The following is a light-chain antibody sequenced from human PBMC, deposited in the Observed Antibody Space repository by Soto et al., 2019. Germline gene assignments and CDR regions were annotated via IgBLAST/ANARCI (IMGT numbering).Light chain of an antibody. CDR1: QSVTSSY. CDR3: QQYESSPDT. V-gene: IGKV3-20*01. CDR2: GAS. J-gene: IGKJ3*01. Sequence: EIVLTQSPATLSLSPGERATLTCRASQSVTSSYLAWYQQKPGQAPRLLMYGASSRATGIPARFIGSGSGTDFSLTISRLETEDLAVYYCQQYESSPDTFGPGPTVDIE.